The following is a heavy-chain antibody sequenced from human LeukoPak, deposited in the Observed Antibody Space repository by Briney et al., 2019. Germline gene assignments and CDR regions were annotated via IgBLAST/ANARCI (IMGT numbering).Heavy chain of an antibody. Sequence: SETLSLTCAVYGGSFSGYYWSWIRQPPGKGLXXXXXXXXSGSTNYNPSLESRVTISVDTSKNQFSLKLSSVTAADTAVYYCARRSYCSSTSCRGWFDPWGQGTLVTVSS. CDR1: GGSFSGYY. J-gene: IGHJ5*02. CDR3: ARRSYCSSTSCRGWFDP. V-gene: IGHV4-34*01. D-gene: IGHD2-2*01. CDR2: XXXSGST.